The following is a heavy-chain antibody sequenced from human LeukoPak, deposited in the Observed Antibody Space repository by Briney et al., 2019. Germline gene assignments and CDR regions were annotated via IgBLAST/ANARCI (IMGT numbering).Heavy chain of an antibody. Sequence: PGGSLRLSCAASGFTFSSYAMTWVRQAPGKGLEWISAVSYDITRTFYADSVKGRFAISRDNSRNTLFLQMNSLRADDTAVYYCARPGCGGNCYYRMDVWAKGPRSPSPQ. J-gene: IGHJ6*04. CDR2: VSYDITRT. CDR3: ARPGCGGNCYYRMDV. V-gene: IGHV3-23*01. D-gene: IGHD2-21*01. CDR1: GFTFSSYA.